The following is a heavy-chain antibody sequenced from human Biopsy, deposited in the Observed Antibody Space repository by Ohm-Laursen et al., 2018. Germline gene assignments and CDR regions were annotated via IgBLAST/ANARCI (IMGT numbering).Heavy chain of an antibody. Sequence: SDTLSLTCAVSGYSISSGYYWGWIRQPPGKGLEWIGSIYHSGSTYYNPSLKSRVTISVDTSKNKFSLKLSSVTAADTAGYYCARGQALKSFDYWGQGTLVTVSS. J-gene: IGHJ4*02. CDR3: ARGQALKSFDY. CDR2: IYHSGST. CDR1: GYSISSGYY. V-gene: IGHV4-38-2*01.